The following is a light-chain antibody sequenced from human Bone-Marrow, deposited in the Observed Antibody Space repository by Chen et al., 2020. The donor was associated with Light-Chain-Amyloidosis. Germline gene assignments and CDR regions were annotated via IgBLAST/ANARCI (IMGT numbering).Light chain of an antibody. CDR3: QQSYFTSPT. V-gene: IGKV1-39*01. J-gene: IGKJ4*01. CDR2: GAS. Sequence: DIQMTQSPSSLSASVGDRLTITCQAGQSIGSYLNWYQQTPMKAHKLLIHGASILQSGVPSRFGGSGSGTDFTLTIYDMQPEDFATYFCQQSYFTSPTFGGGTKVEIK. CDR1: QSIGSY.